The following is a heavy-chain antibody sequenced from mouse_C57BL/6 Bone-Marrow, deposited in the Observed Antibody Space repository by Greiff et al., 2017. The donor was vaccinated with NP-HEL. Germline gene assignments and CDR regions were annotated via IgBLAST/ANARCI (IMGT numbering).Heavy chain of an antibody. CDR2: IHPNSGST. CDR1: GYTFTSYW. J-gene: IGHJ3*01. V-gene: IGHV1-64*01. D-gene: IGHD1-1*01. Sequence: VQGVESGAELVKPGASVKLSCKASGYTFTSYWMHWVKQRPGQGLEWIGMIHPNSGSTNYNEKFKSKATLTVDKSSSTAYMQLSSLTSEDSSVYYCARRTSGRRYSAYWGQGTLVTVSA. CDR3: ARRTSGRRYSAY.